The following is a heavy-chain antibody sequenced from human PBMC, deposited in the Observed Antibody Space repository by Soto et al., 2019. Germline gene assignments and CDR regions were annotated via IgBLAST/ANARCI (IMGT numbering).Heavy chain of an antibody. V-gene: IGHV4-39*07. CDR1: GGSITSSSYY. Sequence: SETLALTCNVSGGSITSSSYYWGWIRQPPGKGLEWIGDIYYTGSTFNNPSLKSRVSISIDTSKTQFSLKLSSVTTADTAVYYCARIHFGDEPSYYYYGMDVWGQGTTVTVSS. J-gene: IGHJ6*02. CDR2: IYYTGST. CDR3: ARIHFGDEPSYYYYGMDV. D-gene: IGHD4-17*01.